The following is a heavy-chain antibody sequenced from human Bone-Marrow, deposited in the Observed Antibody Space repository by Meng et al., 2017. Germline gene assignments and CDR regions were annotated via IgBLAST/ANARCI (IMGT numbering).Heavy chain of an antibody. Sequence: GESLKISCAASGFTFSSYWMSWVRQAPGKGLEWVANIKQDGSEKYYVDSVKGRFTISRDNAKNSLYLQMNSLRAEDTAVYYCARHTYDYVWGDDAFDIWGQGTMVTVSS. CDR3: ARHTYDYVWGDDAFDI. J-gene: IGHJ3*02. CDR2: IKQDGSEK. V-gene: IGHV3-7*01. CDR1: GFTFSSYW. D-gene: IGHD3-16*01.